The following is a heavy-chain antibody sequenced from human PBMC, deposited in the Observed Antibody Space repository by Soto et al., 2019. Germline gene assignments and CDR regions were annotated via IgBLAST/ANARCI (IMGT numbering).Heavy chain of an antibody. Sequence: LSLTFTVSGVSISMSEHFVVLVLQPPGKGLEYVGIVHYGWNTYYNPSLKSRVTISVDPSKNQFSLKLSSVTVEDTAVYYCARRDTMDHGYNFEYWGKGNMANVSS. D-gene: IGHD5-12*01. CDR1: GVSISMSEHF. CDR3: ARRDTMDHGYNFEY. CDR2: VHYGWNT. J-gene: IGHJ4*02. V-gene: IGHV4-39*01.